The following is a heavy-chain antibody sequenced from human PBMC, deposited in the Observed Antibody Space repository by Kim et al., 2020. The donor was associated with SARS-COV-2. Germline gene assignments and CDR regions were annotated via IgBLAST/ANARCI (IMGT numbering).Heavy chain of an antibody. D-gene: IGHD6-19*01. Sequence: DTVKGRFTISRDEVKNALFLDMTSLTGEDTAVYYCARKNYGYGSGWYYFDSWGQGILVTVSS. CDR3: ARKNYGYGSGWYYFDS. J-gene: IGHJ4*02. V-gene: IGHV3-21*01.